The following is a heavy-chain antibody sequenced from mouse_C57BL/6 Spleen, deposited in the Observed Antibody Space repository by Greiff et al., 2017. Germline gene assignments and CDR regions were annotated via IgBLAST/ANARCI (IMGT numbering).Heavy chain of an antibody. Sequence: VKLMESGAELVRPGASVTLSCKASGYTFTDYEMPWVKQTPVHGLEWIGAIDPETGGTAYTQKLKGKAILTADKSSSTAYMELRSLTSEDASVYYCTRWALYFDYWGQGTTLTVSS. CDR3: TRWALYFDY. CDR1: GYTFTDYE. CDR2: IDPETGGT. V-gene: IGHV1-15*01. J-gene: IGHJ2*01.